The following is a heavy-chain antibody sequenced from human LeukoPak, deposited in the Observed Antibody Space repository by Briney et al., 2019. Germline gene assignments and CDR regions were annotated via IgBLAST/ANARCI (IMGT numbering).Heavy chain of an antibody. CDR2: IYYSGST. D-gene: IGHD4-11*01. CDR3: ARGPPATVTRPNRGYNWFDP. Sequence: SQTLSLTCTVSGGSISSGDYYWSWIRQPPGKGLEWIGYIYYSGSTYYNPSLKSRVTISVDTSKNQFSLKLSSVTAAGTAVYYCARGPPATVTRPNRGYNWFDPWGQGTLVTVSS. J-gene: IGHJ5*02. V-gene: IGHV4-30-4*08. CDR1: GGSISSGDYY.